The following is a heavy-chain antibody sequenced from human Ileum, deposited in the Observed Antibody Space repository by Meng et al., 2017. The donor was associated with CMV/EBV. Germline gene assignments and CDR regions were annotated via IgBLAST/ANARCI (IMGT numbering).Heavy chain of an antibody. CDR2: ISGSGGST. D-gene: IGHD5-24*01. CDR3: AKVRVVEMAFMDV. CDR1: GFTFSSYA. V-gene: IGHV3-23*01. Sequence: ESLKISCAASGFTFSSYAMSWVRQAPGKGLEWVSAISGSGGSTYYADSVKGRFTISRDNSKNTLYLQMNSLRAEDTAVYYCAKVRVVEMAFMDVWGQGTMVTVSS. J-gene: IGHJ6*02.